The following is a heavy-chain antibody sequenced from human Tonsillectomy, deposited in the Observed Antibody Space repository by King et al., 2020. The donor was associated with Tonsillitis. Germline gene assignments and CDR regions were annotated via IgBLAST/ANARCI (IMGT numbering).Heavy chain of an antibody. CDR1: GYTFTSYD. J-gene: IGHJ4*02. D-gene: IGHD1-26*01. CDR2: MNPNSGNT. CDR3: ARSRRGSYDL. Sequence: HVQLVESGAEVKKPGASVKVSCKASGYTFTSYDINWVRQATGQGLEWMGWMNPNSGNTGYAQKFQGRVIMTTNTPISTVYMELSSLGSEDTAVYFCARSRRGSYDLWGQGTLVTVSS. V-gene: IGHV1-8*01.